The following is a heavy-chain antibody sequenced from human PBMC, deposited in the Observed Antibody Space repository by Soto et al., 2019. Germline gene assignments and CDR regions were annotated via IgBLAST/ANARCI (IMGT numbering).Heavy chain of an antibody. J-gene: IGHJ4*02. D-gene: IGHD6-19*01. CDR3: ARIKGRYGIAVAGTDY. V-gene: IGHV3-7*05. CDR2: IKQDGSEK. Sequence: GGSLRLSCAASGFTFSSYWMSWVRQAPGKGLEWVANIKQDGSEKYYVDSVKGRFTISRDNAKNSLYLQMNSLRAEDTAVYYCARIKGRYGIAVAGTDYWGQGTLVTVSS. CDR1: GFTFSSYW.